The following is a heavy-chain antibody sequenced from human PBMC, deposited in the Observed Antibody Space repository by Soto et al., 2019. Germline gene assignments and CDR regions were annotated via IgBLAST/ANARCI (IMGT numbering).Heavy chain of an antibody. D-gene: IGHD3-10*01. V-gene: IGHV3-7*03. CDR2: IKQDGSEK. Sequence: PGGSLRLSCAASGFTFSSYWMSWVRQAPGKGLEWVANIKQDGSEKYYVDSVKGRFTISRDNAKNSLYLQMNSLRAEDTAVYYCARDQGLSTTMVRGVIITDYYYGMDVWGQGTTVTVSS. CDR3: ARDQGLSTTMVRGVIITDYYYGMDV. CDR1: GFTFSSYW. J-gene: IGHJ6*02.